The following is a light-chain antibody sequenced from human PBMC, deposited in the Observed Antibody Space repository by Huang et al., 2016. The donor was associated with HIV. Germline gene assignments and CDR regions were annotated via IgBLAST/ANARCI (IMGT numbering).Light chain of an antibody. V-gene: IGKV1-5*03. CDR2: KAA. CDR3: QQYNAYPRT. CDR1: QTITWW. J-gene: IGKJ1*01. Sequence: DIQMTQSPSTLSASIGDRVTITCRASQTITWWLAWYQQKPGKAPKVLIYKAASLESGVPSRFIGSGSGTEFTLTISSLQPDDFATYYCQQYNAYPRTFGQGTKVEI.